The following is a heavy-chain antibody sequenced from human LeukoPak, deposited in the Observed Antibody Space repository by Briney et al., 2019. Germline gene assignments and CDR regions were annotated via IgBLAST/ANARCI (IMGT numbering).Heavy chain of an antibody. V-gene: IGHV1-2*02. CDR3: ARGPDLYYFDY. J-gene: IGHJ4*02. CDR2: INPSSGGT. D-gene: IGHD1-14*01. CDR1: GYTFTGYY. Sequence: ASVKVSCKASGYTFTGYYMHWVRQAPGQGLEWMGWINPSSGGTNYAQKFQGRVTMTRDTSISTAYMELSRLRSDDTAVYYCARGPDLYYFDYWGQGTLVTVSS.